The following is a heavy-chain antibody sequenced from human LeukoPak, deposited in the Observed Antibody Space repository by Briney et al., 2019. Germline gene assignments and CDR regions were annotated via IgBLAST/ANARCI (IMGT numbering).Heavy chain of an antibody. CDR3: ARAVAGNDWFDP. CDR1: GGTFSSYA. V-gene: IGHV1-18*01. J-gene: IGHJ5*02. D-gene: IGHD6-19*01. Sequence: GASVKVSCKASGGTFSSYAISWVRQAPGQGLEWMGWISAYNGNTNYAQKLQGRVTMTTDTSTSTAYMEPRSLRSDDTAVYYCARAVAGNDWFDPWGQGTLVTVSS. CDR2: ISAYNGNT.